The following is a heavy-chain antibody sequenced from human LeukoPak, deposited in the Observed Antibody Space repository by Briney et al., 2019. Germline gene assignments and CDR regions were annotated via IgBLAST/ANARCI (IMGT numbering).Heavy chain of an antibody. J-gene: IGHJ4*02. CDR1: GFTFSSYS. Sequence: AGGSLRLSCAASGFTFSSYSMNWVRQAPGKGLEWVSAIRGNADTTYYADSVKGRFSIFRDNNKNMLYLQMNSLRVEDTAVYYCAKGHGDASGYYYFDSWGQGTLVTVSS. D-gene: IGHD3-22*01. CDR2: IRGNADTT. V-gene: IGHV3-23*01. CDR3: AKGHGDASGYYYFDS.